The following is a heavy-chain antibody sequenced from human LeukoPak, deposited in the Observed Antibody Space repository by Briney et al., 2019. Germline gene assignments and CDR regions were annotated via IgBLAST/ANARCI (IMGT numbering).Heavy chain of an antibody. CDR2: ISYDGSNK. CDR3: AAKGYSYGNNAFDI. D-gene: IGHD5-18*01. Sequence: SGGSLRLSCAASGFTFSSCGMHWVRQAPGKGLEWVAVISYDGSNKFYADSVTGRFTISRDNSKNTLYLQMNSLRAEDTAVYYCAAKGYSYGNNAFDIWGQGTMVTVCS. J-gene: IGHJ3*02. CDR1: GFTFSSCG. V-gene: IGHV3-30*03.